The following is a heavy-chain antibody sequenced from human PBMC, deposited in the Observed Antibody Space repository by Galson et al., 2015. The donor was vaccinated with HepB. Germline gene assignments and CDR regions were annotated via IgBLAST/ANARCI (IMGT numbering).Heavy chain of an antibody. CDR3: ARDCMVNTGSCFGP. J-gene: IGHJ5*02. CDR1: GYKLTNYG. V-gene: IGHV1-18*01. CDR2: ISSYNGNT. D-gene: IGHD4/OR15-4a*01. Sequence: SVKVSCKASGYKLTNYGINWVRQAPGQGLEWMGWISSYNGNTNYAQKFQGRVTMTTDTSTSTAYMELRRLRSDDTAVYYCARDCMVNTGSCFGPWGQGTLVTVSS.